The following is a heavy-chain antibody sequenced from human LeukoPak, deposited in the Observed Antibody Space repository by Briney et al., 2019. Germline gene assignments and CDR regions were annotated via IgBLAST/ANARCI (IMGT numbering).Heavy chain of an antibody. D-gene: IGHD2-2*02. V-gene: IGHV4-34*01. Sequence: SETLSLTCAVYGGSFSGYYWSWIRQPPGKGLEWIGEINHSGSTNYNPSLKSRVTISVDTSKNQFSLKLSSVTAADTAVYYCARAPPLYCSSTSCYSNWFDPWGQGTLVTVSS. CDR3: ARAPPLYCSSTSCYSNWFDP. CDR1: GGSFSGYY. CDR2: INHSGST. J-gene: IGHJ5*02.